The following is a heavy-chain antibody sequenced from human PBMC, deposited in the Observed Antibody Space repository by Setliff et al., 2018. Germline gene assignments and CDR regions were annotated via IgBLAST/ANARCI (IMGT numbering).Heavy chain of an antibody. Sequence: PGGSLSLSCSASGFAFDSYAMHWVRQAPGKGLEWVAIIFHDGRDIYYGDSVQGRFAISRDNSKNTLYLQMNSLRSDDTAVYYCAGVHWTTNWFLHYWGQGTLVTVSS. CDR1: GFAFDSYA. J-gene: IGHJ4*01. V-gene: IGHV3-30*03. D-gene: IGHD7-27*01. CDR2: IFHDGRDI. CDR3: AGVHWTTNWFLHY.